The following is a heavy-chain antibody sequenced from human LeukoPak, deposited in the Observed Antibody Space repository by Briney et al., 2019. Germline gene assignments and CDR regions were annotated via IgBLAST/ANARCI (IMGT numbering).Heavy chain of an antibody. CDR3: ARDYSGSYSGVGY. D-gene: IGHD1-26*01. Sequence: GGSLRLSCAASGFTFTTHWMSWVRQAPGKGLEWVANIRQDGSDKHYLESVKGRFTISRDNAKNSLYLQMNSLRAEDTAVYYCARDYSGSYSGVGYWGQGTLVTVSS. CDR2: IRQDGSDK. J-gene: IGHJ4*02. CDR1: GFTFTTHW. V-gene: IGHV3-7*01.